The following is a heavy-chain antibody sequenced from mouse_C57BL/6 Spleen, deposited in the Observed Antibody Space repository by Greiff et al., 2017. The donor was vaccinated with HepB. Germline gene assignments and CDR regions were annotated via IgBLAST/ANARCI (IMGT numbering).Heavy chain of an antibody. CDR3: SLITTVVEGFAY. Sequence: QVQLQQPGAELVKPGASVKLSCKASGYTFTSYWMHWVKQRPGQGLEWIGMIHPNSGSTNYNEKFKSKATLTVDKSSSTAYMQLSSLTSEDSAVYYCSLITTVVEGFAYWGQGTLVTVSA. CDR1: GYTFTSYW. V-gene: IGHV1-64*01. D-gene: IGHD1-1*01. CDR2: IHPNSGST. J-gene: IGHJ3*01.